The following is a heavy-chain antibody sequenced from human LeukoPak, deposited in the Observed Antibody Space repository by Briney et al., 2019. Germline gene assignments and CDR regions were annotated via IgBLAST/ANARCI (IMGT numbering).Heavy chain of an antibody. Sequence: GGSLRLSCAASGFTFSSYAMSWVRQAPGRGLEWVSAISGSGGSTYYADSVKGRFTISRDNSKNTLYLQMNSLRAEDTAVYYCANPSRLLGFGEFFDYWGQGTLVTVS. J-gene: IGHJ4*02. CDR2: ISGSGGST. V-gene: IGHV3-23*01. CDR3: ANPSRLLGFGEFFDY. CDR1: GFTFSSYA. D-gene: IGHD3-10*01.